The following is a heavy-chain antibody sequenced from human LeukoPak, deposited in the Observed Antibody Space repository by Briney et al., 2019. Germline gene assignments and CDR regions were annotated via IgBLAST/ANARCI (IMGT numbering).Heavy chain of an antibody. J-gene: IGHJ6*04. CDR3: ARKAYGLDV. V-gene: IGHV3-7*03. CDR1: GFTFSSYW. Sequence: GGSLRLSCAPSGFTFSSYWMSWVPQAPGKGLEWVANIKQDGSEKYYVDSVKGRFTISRDNGKNSLYLQMNSLRAEDTAVYYCARKAYGLDVWGKGTTVTVSS. CDR2: IKQDGSEK.